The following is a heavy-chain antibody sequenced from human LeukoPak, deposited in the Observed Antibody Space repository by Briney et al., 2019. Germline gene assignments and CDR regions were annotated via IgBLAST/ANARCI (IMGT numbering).Heavy chain of an antibody. Sequence: PGGSLRLSCAASGFTFNSYGMHWVRQAPGKGLEWVAVISYDGPNKYYADSVKGRFTISRDDSKSTLYLQMNSLRPEDTAVYYCAKEKLPSGYSFLTDYWGQGTLVTGSS. V-gene: IGHV3-30*18. CDR1: GFTFNSYG. CDR2: ISYDGPNK. J-gene: IGHJ4*02. D-gene: IGHD5-18*01. CDR3: AKEKLPSGYSFLTDY.